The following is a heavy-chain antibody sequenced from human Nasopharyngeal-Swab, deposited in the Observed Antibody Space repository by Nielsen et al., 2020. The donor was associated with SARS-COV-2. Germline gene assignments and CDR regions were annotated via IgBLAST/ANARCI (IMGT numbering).Heavy chain of an antibody. V-gene: IGHV1-69*13. J-gene: IGHJ4*02. CDR3: ALLLEWLSTVGYFDY. D-gene: IGHD3-3*01. CDR1: GGTFISYA. CDR2: IIPIFGTA. Sequence: SVKVSCKASGGTFISYAISWVRQAPGQGLEWMGGIIPIFGTANYAQKFQGRVTITADESTSTAYMELSSLRSEDTAVYYCALLLEWLSTVGYFDYWGQGTLVTVSS.